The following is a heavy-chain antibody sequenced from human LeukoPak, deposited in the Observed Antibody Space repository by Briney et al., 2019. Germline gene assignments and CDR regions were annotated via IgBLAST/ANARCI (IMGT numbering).Heavy chain of an antibody. CDR3: ARGLRYYSDRSGTKQVCMAV. D-gene: IGHD3-22*01. J-gene: IGHJ6*02. CDR2: MNPNSANT. Sequence: GASVRVSCKASGYTFTSYDINWVRQATGQGLEWMGWMNPNSANTGYAQNFQGRVTMTRNTSIGTAYMELSRLRSEITAVYYCARGLRYYSDRSGTKQVCMAVWGQGTTVTVSS. V-gene: IGHV1-8*01. CDR1: GYTFTSYD.